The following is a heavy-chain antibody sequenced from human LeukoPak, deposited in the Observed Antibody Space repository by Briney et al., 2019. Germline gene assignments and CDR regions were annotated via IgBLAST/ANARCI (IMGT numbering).Heavy chain of an antibody. J-gene: IGHJ4*02. Sequence: GGSLRLSCAASGFTFSSYWMSWVRQAPGQRLEWMGWINAGNGNTKYSQKFQGRVTITRDTSASTAYMELSSLRSEDTAVYYCARVGCSGGSCYSGFDYWGQGTLVTVSS. CDR3: ARVGCSGGSCYSGFDY. CDR1: GFTFSSYW. D-gene: IGHD2-15*01. V-gene: IGHV1-3*01. CDR2: INAGNGNT.